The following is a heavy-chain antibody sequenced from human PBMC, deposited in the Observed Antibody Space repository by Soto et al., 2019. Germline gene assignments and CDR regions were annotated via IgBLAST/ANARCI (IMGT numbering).Heavy chain of an antibody. D-gene: IGHD2-2*01. CDR1: GGSISRGGYS. CDR3: ARVPDR. V-gene: IGHV4-30-2*01. CDR2: IYHSGST. J-gene: IGHJ5*02. Sequence: SETLSLNCAVSGGSISRGGYSWSWIRQPPGKGLEWIGYIYHSGSTYYNPSLKSRVTISVDRSKNQFSLKLSSVTAADTAVYYCARVPDRWGQGTLVTVSS.